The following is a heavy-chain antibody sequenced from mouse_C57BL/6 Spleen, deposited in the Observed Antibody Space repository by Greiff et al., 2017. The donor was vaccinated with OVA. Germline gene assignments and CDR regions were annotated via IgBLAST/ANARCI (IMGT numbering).Heavy chain of an antibody. Sequence: VQLKESGAELVRPGASVKLSCTASGFNIKDDYMHWVKQRPEQGLEWIGWIDPENGDTEYASKFQGKATITADTSSHTAYLQLSSLTSEDTAVYYCTTAQAFAYWGQGTLVTVSA. CDR1: GFNIKDDY. J-gene: IGHJ3*01. CDR2: IDPENGDT. CDR3: TTAQAFAY. D-gene: IGHD3-2*02. V-gene: IGHV14-4*01.